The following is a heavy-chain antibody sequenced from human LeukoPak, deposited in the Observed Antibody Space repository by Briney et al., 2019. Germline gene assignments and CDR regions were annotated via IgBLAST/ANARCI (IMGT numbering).Heavy chain of an antibody. Sequence: GGSLRLSCAASGFAFSTYSIDWVRQAPGKGLEWLSYISSSSSTIYYADSVKGRFTISRDNSKNTLYLQMNSLRAEDTAVYYCARERGLYYDFWSGYPDALDYWGQGTLVTVSS. CDR2: ISSSSSTI. V-gene: IGHV3-48*01. D-gene: IGHD3-3*01. J-gene: IGHJ4*02. CDR1: GFAFSTYS. CDR3: ARERGLYYDFWSGYPDALDY.